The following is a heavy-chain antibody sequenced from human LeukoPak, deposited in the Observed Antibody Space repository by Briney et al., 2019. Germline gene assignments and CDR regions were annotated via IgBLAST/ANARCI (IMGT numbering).Heavy chain of an antibody. CDR2: ISGSGASS. V-gene: IGHV3-23*01. J-gene: IGHJ6*01. CDR3: AKECSGGSCYSAGQSYYYDMDV. CDR1: GFTFSSYA. D-gene: IGHD2-15*01. Sequence: GGSLRLSGAASGFTFSSYAMSWVRQAPGKGLEWVSAISGSGASSYYADSVGGRLTIPRDNDKNTLYLHMSSLRAEDTAAYYCAKECSGGSCYSAGQSYYYDMDVWGQRPALPVSS.